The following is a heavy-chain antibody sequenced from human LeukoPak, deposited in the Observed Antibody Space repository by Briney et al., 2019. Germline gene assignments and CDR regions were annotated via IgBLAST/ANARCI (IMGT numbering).Heavy chain of an antibody. Sequence: GGSLRLSCAASGFTFSRSAMTWVRQAPGEGLEWVSGIADNGATYYADSVKGRFIISRDNSKNTLYLQMDSLRAEDTALYFCAKVGVEFHYYYYMDVWGKGTTVAVSS. CDR3: AKVGVEFHYYYYMDV. D-gene: IGHD3-3*01. V-gene: IGHV3-23*01. CDR1: GFTFSRSA. J-gene: IGHJ6*03. CDR2: IADNGAT.